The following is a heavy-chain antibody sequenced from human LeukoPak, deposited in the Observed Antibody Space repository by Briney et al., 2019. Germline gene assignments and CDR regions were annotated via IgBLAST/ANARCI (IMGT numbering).Heavy chain of an antibody. V-gene: IGHV4-59*11. CDR3: TGERSTVTFDY. J-gene: IGHJ4*02. CDR2: VYYNGLT. D-gene: IGHD4-17*01. Sequence: KPSETLSLTCTVSGGSISPHYWPWIRQTPGKGLEWIGYVYYNGLTSYNASLRSRLILSVDTARNQVSLKLTSVTAADTAVYYCTGERSTVTFDYWGQGTLVTVSS. CDR1: GGSISPHY.